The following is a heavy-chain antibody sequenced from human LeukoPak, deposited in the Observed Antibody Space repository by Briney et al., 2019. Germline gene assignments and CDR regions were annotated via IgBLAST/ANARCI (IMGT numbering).Heavy chain of an antibody. J-gene: IGHJ4*02. D-gene: IGHD6-13*01. Sequence: GASVKVSCKASGYTFTSYGISWVRQAPGQRLEWMGWISAYNGNTNYAQKLQGRVTMTTDTSTSTAYMELRSLRSDDTAVYYCARDRYSSSWYQPFDYWGQGTLVTVSS. V-gene: IGHV1-18*01. CDR2: ISAYNGNT. CDR1: GYTFTSYG. CDR3: ARDRYSSSWYQPFDY.